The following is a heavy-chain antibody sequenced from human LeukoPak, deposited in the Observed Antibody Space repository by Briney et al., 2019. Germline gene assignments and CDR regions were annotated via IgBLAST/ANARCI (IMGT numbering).Heavy chain of an antibody. J-gene: IGHJ5*02. V-gene: IGHV1-8*02. CDR2: MNPNSGNT. CDR3: ARRMVRGVNWFDP. CDR1: GYTFTGYY. Sequence: ASVKVSCKASGYTFTGYYMHWVRQAPGQGLEWMGWMNPNSGNTGYAQKFQGRVTMTRNTSISTAYMELSSLRSEDTAVYYCARRMVRGVNWFDPWGQGTLVTVSS. D-gene: IGHD3-10*01.